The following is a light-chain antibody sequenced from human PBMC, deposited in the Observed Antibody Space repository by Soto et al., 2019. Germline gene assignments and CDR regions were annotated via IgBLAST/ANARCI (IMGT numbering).Light chain of an antibody. CDR2: LEGSGSY. Sequence: QSVLTQSSSASASLGSSVKVTCTLSSGHSSYIIAWHQQQPGKAPRYLMKLEGSGSYNKGSGVPDRFSGSSSGADRYLTISKLQYEDEADYYCETWDSNTRVFGGGTKLPS. CDR3: ETWDSNTRV. CDR1: SGHSSYI. J-gene: IGLJ3*02. V-gene: IGLV4-60*02.